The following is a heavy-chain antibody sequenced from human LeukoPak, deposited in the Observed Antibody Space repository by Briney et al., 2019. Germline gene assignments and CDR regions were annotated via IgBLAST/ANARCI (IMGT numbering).Heavy chain of an antibody. CDR1: GFTVATNY. D-gene: IGHD3-3*02. Sequence: PGGSLTLSCTASGFTVATNYMNWVRQPPGRGLEWVSILYSGADTYYADSVKGRFVVSRDSSKNMLFLHMNALRPEDTAAYYCARIGDHFRWYLDLWGRGTLVTVSS. J-gene: IGHJ2*01. V-gene: IGHV3-53*01. CDR2: LYSGADT. CDR3: ARIGDHFRWYLDL.